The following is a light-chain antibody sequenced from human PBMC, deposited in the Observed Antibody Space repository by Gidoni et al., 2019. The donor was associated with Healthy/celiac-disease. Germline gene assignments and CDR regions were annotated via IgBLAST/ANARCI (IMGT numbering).Light chain of an antibody. CDR3: QQRSNWQGT. V-gene: IGKV3-11*01. J-gene: IGKJ3*01. CDR2: DAS. CDR1: QSVSSY. Sequence: EIVLTQSPATLSLSPGERATLSCRASQSVSSYLAWYQQKPGQAPRLLIYDASNRATGIPARFSGSGSGTDFTLTISSLEPEDFAVYYCQQRSNWQGTFGPXTKVDIK.